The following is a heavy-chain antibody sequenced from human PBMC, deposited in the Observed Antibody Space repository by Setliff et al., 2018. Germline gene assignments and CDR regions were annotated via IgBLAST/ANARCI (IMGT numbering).Heavy chain of an antibody. CDR2: IKPKSDGGTT. V-gene: IGHV3-15*01. D-gene: IGHD3-22*01. CDR1: GFIFRNAW. Sequence: PGGSLRLSCGASGFIFRNAWMNWVRQAPGKGLEWVGHIKPKSDGGTTDYAAPVKDRFTISRDDSENTLLLQMNSLKAEDTAIYYCATDSMFYFDSSGYHVLDYWGQGTLVTVSS. CDR3: ATDSMFYFDSSGYHVLDY. J-gene: IGHJ4*02.